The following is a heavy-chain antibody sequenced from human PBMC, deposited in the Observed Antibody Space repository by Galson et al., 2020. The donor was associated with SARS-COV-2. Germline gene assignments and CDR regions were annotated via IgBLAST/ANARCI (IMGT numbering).Heavy chain of an antibody. V-gene: IGHV3-11*01. D-gene: IGHD1-1*01. J-gene: IGHJ3*02. CDR3: ARESVSSIKTGTTSAFDI. Sequence: GESLKISCAPSGFTFSGYYMSWIRQAPGKGLEWLSYITGDSTTYYADSVRGRFTISRDNAKNSLYLQMNSLRAEDTAVYYCARESVSSIKTGTTSAFDIWGQGTMVTVSS. CDR2: ITGDSTT. CDR1: GFTFSGYY.